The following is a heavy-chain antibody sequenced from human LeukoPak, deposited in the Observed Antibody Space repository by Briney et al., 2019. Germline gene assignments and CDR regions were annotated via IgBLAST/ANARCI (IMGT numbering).Heavy chain of an antibody. D-gene: IGHD4-11*01. V-gene: IGHV3-48*01. CDR2: ISSSSNTI. CDR3: ARDLHPTVTTYYYFYMDV. Sequence: PGGSLRLSCAASGFTFSSYGMNWVRQAPGKGLEWVSYISSSSNTIYYADSVKGRFTISRDNAKNSLYLQMNSLRAEDTAVYYCARDLHPTVTTYYYFYMDVWGKGTTVTVSS. J-gene: IGHJ6*03. CDR1: GFTFSSYG.